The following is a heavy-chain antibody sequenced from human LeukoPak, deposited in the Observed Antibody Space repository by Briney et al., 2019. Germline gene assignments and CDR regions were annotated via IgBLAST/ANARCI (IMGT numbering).Heavy chain of an antibody. CDR3: AKGLIAAAGDDY. CDR1: GFTFSSYG. D-gene: IGHD6-13*01. CDR2: ISYDGSNK. V-gene: IGHV3-30*18. Sequence: GGSLRLSCAASGFTFSSYGMHWVRQAPGKGLEWVAVISYDGSNKYYADSVKGRSTISRDNSKNTLYLQMNSLRAEDTAVYYCAKGLIAAAGDDYWGQGTLVTVSS. J-gene: IGHJ4*02.